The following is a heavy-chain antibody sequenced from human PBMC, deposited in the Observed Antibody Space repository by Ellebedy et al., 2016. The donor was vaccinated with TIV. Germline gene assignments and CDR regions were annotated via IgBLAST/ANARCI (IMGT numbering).Heavy chain of an antibody. CDR3: AGNAYGDSPLDAFDI. D-gene: IGHD4-17*01. J-gene: IGHJ3*02. Sequence: GESLKISXEVSGVIFSDLYMDWVRQAPGKGLEWVSYISKTSGSIYYADSVKGRFTISRDNANNSLVLQMNSLRDDDTALYFCAGNAYGDSPLDAFDIWGQGTKVTVSS. CDR1: GVIFSDLY. V-gene: IGHV3-48*02. CDR2: ISKTSGSI.